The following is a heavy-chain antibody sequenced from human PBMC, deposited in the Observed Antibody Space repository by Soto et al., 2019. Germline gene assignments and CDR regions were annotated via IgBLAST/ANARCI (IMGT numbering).Heavy chain of an antibody. CDR1: GFTFSSYW. J-gene: IGHJ4*02. CDR3: GRDLRDWDSGSYSYDY. D-gene: IGHD1-26*01. CDR2: IKQDGGEK. Sequence: PGGSLRLSCAAPGFTFSSYWMSWVRQAPGKGLEWVANIKQDGGEKNYVDSVKGRFTISRDNAKKSLYLQMNSLRAEDSAVYYCGRDLRDWDSGSYSYDYWGQGT. V-gene: IGHV3-7*04.